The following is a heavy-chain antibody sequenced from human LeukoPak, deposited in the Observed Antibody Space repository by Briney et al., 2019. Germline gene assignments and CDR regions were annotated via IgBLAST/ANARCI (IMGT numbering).Heavy chain of an antibody. J-gene: IGHJ6*02. CDR3: AKAGASRKPLYGMDV. CDR1: GFTFSSYA. D-gene: IGHD1-14*01. CDR2: ISGSGGST. V-gene: IGHV3-23*01. Sequence: GGSLRLSCAASGFTFSSYAMSWVRQAPGKGLEWVSAISGSGGSTYYADSVKGRLTISRDNSKNTLYLQMNSLRAEDTAVYYCAKAGASRKPLYGMDVWGQGTTVTVSS.